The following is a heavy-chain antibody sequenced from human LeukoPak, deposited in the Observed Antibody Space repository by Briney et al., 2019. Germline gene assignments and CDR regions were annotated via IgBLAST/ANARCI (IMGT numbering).Heavy chain of an antibody. D-gene: IGHD5-18*01. CDR3: ARDSTATAMVT. J-gene: IGHJ5*02. CDR1: GDTLPSYY. Sequence: GSVKGSCQGSGDTLPSYYMHLVRQAPRQRLEWMGIINPSGGSTSYAQKFQGRVTMTRDTSTSTVYMELSSLRSEDTAVHYCARDSTATAMVTWGQGTLVTVSS. CDR2: INPSGGST. V-gene: IGHV1-46*01.